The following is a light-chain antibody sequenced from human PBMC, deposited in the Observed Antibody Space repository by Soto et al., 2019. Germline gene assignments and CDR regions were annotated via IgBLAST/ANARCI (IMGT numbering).Light chain of an antibody. CDR3: QQYNNWPGT. CDR1: QSVSSK. CDR2: GAS. J-gene: IGKJ1*01. V-gene: IGKV3-15*01. Sequence: EKVLTQSPRTPSVSPGEKATLSCRASQSVSSKLAWYQQKPGQAPRLLFYGASTGATGIPARFSGSGSETEFTLSISSLQSEDFAVYYCQQYNNWPGTFGQGTKVDIK.